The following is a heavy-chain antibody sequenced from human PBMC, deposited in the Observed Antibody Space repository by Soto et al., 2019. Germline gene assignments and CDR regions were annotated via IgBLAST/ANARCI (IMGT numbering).Heavy chain of an antibody. V-gene: IGHV3-23*01. CDR3: EKTGYCSGSSCHYIDY. J-gene: IGHJ4*01. Sequence: EVQLLESGGGLVQPGGSLRLSCAASGFTFSRSGMNWVRQAPGMGLEWVAGIGGSGGGTYYADFVKGRFSIFRDDSKDMLYLQMNSLRVEDTAVYYCEKTGYCSGSSCHYIDYWGHGTLVTVSS. CDR1: GFTFSRSG. D-gene: IGHD2-15*01. CDR2: IGGSGGGT.